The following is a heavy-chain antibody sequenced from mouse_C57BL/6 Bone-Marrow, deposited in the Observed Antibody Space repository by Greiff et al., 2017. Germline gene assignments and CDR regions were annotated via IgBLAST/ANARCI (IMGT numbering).Heavy chain of an antibody. D-gene: IGHD2-2*01. CDR1: EYEFPSHD. CDR3: ARYGYDDAMDD. V-gene: IGHV5-2*01. CDR2: INSDGGST. Sequence: EVQVVESGGGLVQPGESLKFSCESNEYEFPSHDMSWVRKTPEKRLELVAAINSDGGSTSYPDTMERRFILSRDNTKKTQYLQKSSLRSEDTAVYYCARYGYDDAMDDWGQGTSVTVSS. J-gene: IGHJ4*01.